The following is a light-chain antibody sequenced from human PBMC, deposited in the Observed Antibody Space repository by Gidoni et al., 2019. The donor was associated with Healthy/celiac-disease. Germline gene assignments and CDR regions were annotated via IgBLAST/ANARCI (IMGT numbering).Light chain of an antibody. CDR1: QSISSW. Sequence: DIQMTQSPSTLSASVGDRVTITCRASQSISSWLAWYQQQPGKAPKLLSYKASSLESGVPSRFRGSGSGPDFTLPISSLQPDDFATYYCQQYNSYRRTFGQGTKVEIK. V-gene: IGKV1-5*03. CDR3: QQYNSYRRT. CDR2: KAS. J-gene: IGKJ1*01.